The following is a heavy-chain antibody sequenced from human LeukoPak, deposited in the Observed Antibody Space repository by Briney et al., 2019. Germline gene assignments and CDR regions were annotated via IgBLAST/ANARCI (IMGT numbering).Heavy chain of an antibody. V-gene: IGHV1-69*05. D-gene: IGHD4-23*01. J-gene: IGHJ4*02. CDR1: GGTFSSYA. CDR2: IIPIYGTA. Sequence: RGSSVKVSCKASGGTFSSYAISWVRQAPGQGLEWMGGIIPIYGTANYAQKFQGRVTITTDESTSTAYMELSSLRSEDTAVYYCAATSKATSFGYGGNSGSDYFDYWGQGTLVTVSS. CDR3: AATSKATSFGYGGNSGSDYFDY.